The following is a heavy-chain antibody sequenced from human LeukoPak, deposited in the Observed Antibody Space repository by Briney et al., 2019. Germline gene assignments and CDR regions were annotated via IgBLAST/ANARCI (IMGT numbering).Heavy chain of an antibody. D-gene: IGHD6-19*01. CDR2: ISAYNGNT. CDR1: GYTFTSYG. CDR3: ARDRKRDGRGGWYGEFDY. V-gene: IGHV1-18*01. Sequence: EASVKVSCKASGYTFTSYGISWVRQAPGQGLEWMGWISAYNGNTNYAQKLQGRVTMTTDTSTSTAYMELRSLRSDDTAVYYCARDRKRDGRGGWYGEFDYWGQGTLVTVSS. J-gene: IGHJ4*02.